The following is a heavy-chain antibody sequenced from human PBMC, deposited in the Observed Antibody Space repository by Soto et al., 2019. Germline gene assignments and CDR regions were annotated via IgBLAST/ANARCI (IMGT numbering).Heavy chain of an antibody. Sequence: GGSLRLSCAASGFTFNIYGMHWVRQAPDKGLEWVALISYDGSNQYYADSVKGRFTLSRDNSKNTLFVQMNSLRADDTAVYYCAKDQASGQGSFDSWGQGTLVTVSS. CDR3: AKDQASGQGSFDS. CDR2: ISYDGSNQ. V-gene: IGHV3-30*18. J-gene: IGHJ4*02. CDR1: GFTFNIYG.